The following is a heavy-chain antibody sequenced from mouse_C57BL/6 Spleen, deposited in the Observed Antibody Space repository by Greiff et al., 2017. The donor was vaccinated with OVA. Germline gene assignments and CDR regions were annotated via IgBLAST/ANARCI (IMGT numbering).Heavy chain of an antibody. Sequence: QVQLKQPGAELVKPGASVKLSCKASGYTFTSYWMQWVKQRPGQGLEWIGEIDPSDSYTNYNQKFKGKATLTVDTSSSTAYMQLSSLTSEDSAVYYCARSYYDGYFYAMDYWGQGTSVTVSS. D-gene: IGHD2-3*01. CDR1: GYTFTSYW. CDR2: IDPSDSYT. V-gene: IGHV1-50*01. J-gene: IGHJ4*01. CDR3: ARSYYDGYFYAMDY.